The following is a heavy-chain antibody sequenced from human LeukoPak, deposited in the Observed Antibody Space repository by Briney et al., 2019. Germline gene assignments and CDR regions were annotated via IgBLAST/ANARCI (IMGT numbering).Heavy chain of an antibody. J-gene: IGHJ4*02. CDR3: ARAELRYYDFWSGYGSDYFDY. CDR1: GGSFSGYY. V-gene: IGHV4-34*01. CDR2: INHSGST. Sequence: SEILSLTCAVYGGSFSGYYWSWIRQPPGKGLEWIGEINHSGSTNYNPSLKSRVTISVDTSKNQFSLKLSSVTAADTAVYYCARAELRYYDFWSGYGSDYFDYWGQGTLVTVSS. D-gene: IGHD3-3*01.